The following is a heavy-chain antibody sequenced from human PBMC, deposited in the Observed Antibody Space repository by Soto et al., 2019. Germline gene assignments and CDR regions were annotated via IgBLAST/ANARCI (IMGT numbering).Heavy chain of an antibody. V-gene: IGHV1-69*13. J-gene: IGHJ4*02. CDR3: ARNVIVGATPFDY. CDR1: GGTFSSYA. CDR2: IIPIFGTA. D-gene: IGHD1-26*01. Sequence: VKVSCKASGGTFSSYAISWVRQAPGQGLEWMGGIIPIFGTANYAQKFQGRVTITADKSTSTAYMELSSLRSEDTAVYYCARNVIVGATPFDYWGQGTLVTVSS.